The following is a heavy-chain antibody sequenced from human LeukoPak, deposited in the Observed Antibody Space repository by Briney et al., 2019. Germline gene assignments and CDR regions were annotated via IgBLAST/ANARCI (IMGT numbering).Heavy chain of an antibody. V-gene: IGHV3-30*02. CDR1: GFTFSSYG. J-gene: IGHJ4*02. Sequence: GGSLRLSCAASGFTFSSYGRPWVRKAQGKGLEGVEFIRYDGSNKYYADSVKGRFTISRDNAKNTLYLQTNSLRAEDTAVYYCARAQNSWGQGTLVTVSS. CDR2: IRYDGSNK. CDR3: ARAQNS.